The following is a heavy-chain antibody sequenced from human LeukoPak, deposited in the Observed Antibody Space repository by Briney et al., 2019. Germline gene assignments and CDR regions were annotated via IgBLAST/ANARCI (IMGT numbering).Heavy chain of an antibody. J-gene: IGHJ5*02. V-gene: IGHV3-30*02. CDR2: IHYDGTNQ. Sequence: GGSLRLSCAASGFTFSSYGMHWVRQAPGKGLEWVAFIHYDGTNQYYADSVKGRFTISRDNFKNTLYLQMNSLRVEDTALYYCVNSGFDPWGQGTLVTVSS. CDR3: VNSGFDP. CDR1: GFTFSSYG. D-gene: IGHD3-10*01.